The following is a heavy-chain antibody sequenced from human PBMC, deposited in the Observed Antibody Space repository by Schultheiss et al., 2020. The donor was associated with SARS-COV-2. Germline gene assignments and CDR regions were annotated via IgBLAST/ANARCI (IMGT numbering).Heavy chain of an antibody. CDR3: AREGSGWWGGDEQYFQH. J-gene: IGHJ1*01. CDR2: MNPNSGNT. D-gene: IGHD2-15*01. CDR1: GYTFTSYD. Sequence: ASVKVSCKASGYTFTSYDINWVRQATGQGLEWMGWMNPNSGNTGYAQKFQGRVTMTRNTSISTAYMELSSLRSEDTAVYYCAREGSGWWGGDEQYFQHWGQGTLVTVSS. V-gene: IGHV1-8*01.